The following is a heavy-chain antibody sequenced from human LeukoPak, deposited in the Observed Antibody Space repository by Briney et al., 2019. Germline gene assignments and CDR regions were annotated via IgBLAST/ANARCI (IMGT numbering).Heavy chain of an antibody. Sequence: GGSLRLSCAASGFTFSAYGMHWVRQAPGKGLEWVASILYDGRKKYYGDSVKGRFSIYRDNSNYTLYLQMNRLRAEDTAVFYCANFDGNSQAFHIWGQGTLVTVSS. CDR3: ANFDGNSQAFHI. CDR2: ILYDGRKK. D-gene: IGHD5-24*01. CDR1: GFTFSAYG. J-gene: IGHJ3*02. V-gene: IGHV3-30*18.